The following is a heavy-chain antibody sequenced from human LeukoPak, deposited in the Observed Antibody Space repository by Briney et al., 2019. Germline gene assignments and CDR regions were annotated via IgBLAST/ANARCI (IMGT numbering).Heavy chain of an antibody. CDR2: RWHDGSKT. CDR1: GFTFSSYG. V-gene: IGHV3-33*01. D-gene: IGHD2-21*01. J-gene: IGHJ3*02. CDR3: ARDGGGGDSFDM. Sequence: PGGSLRLSCAASGFTFSSYGMHWVRQAPGKGLEWVGVRWHDGSKTYYIDSVKGRFTISRDNSKNTVFLQMNSLRVEDTAVYYCARDGGGGDSFDMWGQGTMVTVSS.